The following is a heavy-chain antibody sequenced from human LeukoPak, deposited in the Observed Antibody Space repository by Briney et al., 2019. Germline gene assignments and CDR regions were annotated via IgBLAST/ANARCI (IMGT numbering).Heavy chain of an antibody. CDR1: GYTFTGYY. V-gene: IGHV1-2*02. Sequence: ASVKVPCKASGYTFTGYYMHWVRQAPGQGLEWMGWINPNSGGTNYAQKFQGRVTMTRDTSISTAYMELSRLRSDDTAVYYCARDDLIVGSAGGDYWGQGTLVTVSS. J-gene: IGHJ4*02. CDR2: INPNSGGT. D-gene: IGHD1-26*01. CDR3: ARDDLIVGSAGGDY.